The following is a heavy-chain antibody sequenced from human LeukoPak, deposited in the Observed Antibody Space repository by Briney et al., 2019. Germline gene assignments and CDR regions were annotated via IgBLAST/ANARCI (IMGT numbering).Heavy chain of an antibody. D-gene: IGHD3-9*01. Sequence: SETLSLTCAVYGGSFSGYYWSWIRQPPGKGLEWIGEINHSGSTNYNPSLKSRVTISVDTSKNQFSLKLSSVTAADTAVYYCAKVAMILTGSNWFDPWGQGTLVTVSS. CDR2: INHSGST. CDR1: GGSFSGYY. CDR3: AKVAMILTGSNWFDP. V-gene: IGHV4-34*01. J-gene: IGHJ5*02.